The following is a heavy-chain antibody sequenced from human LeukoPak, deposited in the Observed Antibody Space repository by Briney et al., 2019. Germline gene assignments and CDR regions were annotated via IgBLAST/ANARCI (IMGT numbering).Heavy chain of an antibody. Sequence: GGSLRLSCTASGFTFGDYAMSWVRQAPGKGLEWVGFIRSKAYGGTTEYAASVKGRFTISRDDSKSIAYLQMNSLKTEDTAVYYCTRGGYYDSSGTDYWGQGTLVTVSS. CDR3: TRGGYYDSSGTDY. J-gene: IGHJ4*02. D-gene: IGHD3-22*01. CDR2: IRSKAYGGTT. CDR1: GFTFGDYA. V-gene: IGHV3-49*04.